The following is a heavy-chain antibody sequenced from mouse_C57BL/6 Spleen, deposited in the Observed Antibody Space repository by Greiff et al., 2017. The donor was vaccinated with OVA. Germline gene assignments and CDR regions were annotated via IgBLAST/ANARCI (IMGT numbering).Heavy chain of an antibody. J-gene: IGHJ3*01. V-gene: IGHV1-80*01. CDR2: IYPGDGDT. D-gene: IGHD2-4*01. Sequence: QVQLQQSGAELVKPGASVKISCKASGYAFSSYWMNWVKQRPGKGLEWIGQIYPGDGDTNYNGKFKGKATLTADKSSSTAYMQLSSLTSEDSAVYFCASYYDYDDAPWFAYGGQGTLVTVSA. CDR1: GYAFSSYW. CDR3: ASYYDYDDAPWFAY.